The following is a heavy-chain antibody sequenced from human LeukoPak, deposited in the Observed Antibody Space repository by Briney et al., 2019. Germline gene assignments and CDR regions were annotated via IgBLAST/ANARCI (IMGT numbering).Heavy chain of an antibody. CDR2: INAGNGNT. V-gene: IGHV1-3*01. J-gene: IGHJ4*02. CDR1: GYTFTIYA. D-gene: IGHD3-22*01. Sequence: ASVKVSCKASGYTFTIYAMHWVRQAPGQRLEWMGWINAGNGNTKYSQKFQGRVTITRDTSASTAHMELSSLRSEDTAVYYCARANYYDSSGYYYPGDYWGQGTLVTVSS. CDR3: ARANYYDSSGYYYPGDY.